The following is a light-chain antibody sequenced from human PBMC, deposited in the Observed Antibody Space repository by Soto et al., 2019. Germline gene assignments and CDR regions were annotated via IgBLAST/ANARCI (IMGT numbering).Light chain of an antibody. Sequence: EIGWTQSPATLSLSPGERATLSCRASQSVSSYLAWYQQKPGQAPRLLIYDASNRATGIPARFSGSGSGTDFTLTISSLEPEDFAVYYCQQRSNWPPIPFGHGTRLEIK. CDR3: QQRSNWPPIP. CDR2: DAS. J-gene: IGKJ5*01. CDR1: QSVSSY. V-gene: IGKV3-11*01.